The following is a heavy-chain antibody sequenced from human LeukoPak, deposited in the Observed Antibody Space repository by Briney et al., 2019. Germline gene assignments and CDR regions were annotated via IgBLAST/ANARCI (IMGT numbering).Heavy chain of an antibody. D-gene: IGHD3-10*01. CDR1: GGSFSACY. V-gene: IGHV4-34*01. Sequence: NPSETLSLTCAVYGGSFSACYWSWIRQPPGKGLEWIGEINHSGSTNYNPSLKSRVTISVDTSKNQFSLKLSSVTAADTAVYYCARRKMVWFGEPQSPYYYYYYYMDVWGKGTTVTISS. CDR2: INHSGST. CDR3: ARRKMVWFGEPQSPYYYYYYYMDV. J-gene: IGHJ6*03.